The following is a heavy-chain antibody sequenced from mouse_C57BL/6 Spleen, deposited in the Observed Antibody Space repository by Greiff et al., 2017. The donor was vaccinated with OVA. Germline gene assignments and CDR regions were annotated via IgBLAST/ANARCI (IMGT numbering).Heavy chain of an antibody. CDR1: GYTFTSYG. D-gene: IGHD2-5*01. Sequence: QVQLQQSGAELVMPGASVKLSCKASGYTFTSYGMHWVKQRPGQGLEWIGEIDPSDSYTNYNQKFKGKSTLPADKSSSTAYMQISSLTSEDSAVYYCARKAYDSKCFWYFDVWGTGTTVTVSS. J-gene: IGHJ1*03. V-gene: IGHV1-69*01. CDR2: IDPSDSYT. CDR3: ARKAYDSKCFWYFDV.